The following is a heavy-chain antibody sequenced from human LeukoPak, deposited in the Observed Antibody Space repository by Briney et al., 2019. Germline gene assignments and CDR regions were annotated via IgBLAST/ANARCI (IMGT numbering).Heavy chain of an antibody. Sequence: GGSLRLSCAASGFTFIMFGMNWVRQAPGKGPEWVSYISGSSGIIYYADSVQGRFTISRDNAENSVFLQMNSLRADDTAVYYCARTYDFGRGPPGDAFDNWGQGTLVSVPS. CDR2: ISGSSGII. CDR1: GFTFIMFG. D-gene: IGHD3-3*01. J-gene: IGHJ3*02. V-gene: IGHV3-48*01. CDR3: ARTYDFGRGPPGDAFDN.